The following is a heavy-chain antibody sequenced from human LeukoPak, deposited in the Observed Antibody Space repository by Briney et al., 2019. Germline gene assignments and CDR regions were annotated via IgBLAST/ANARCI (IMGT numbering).Heavy chain of an antibody. D-gene: IGHD1-26*01. CDR1: GGSVSTNGYY. J-gene: IGHJ4*02. CDR2: TSYSEGT. CDR3: AAADWEYFYFDS. Sequence: SETLSLTCTVTGGSVSTNGYYWDWIRQPPGKGLEWIGITSYSEGTYYNPSLMSRITISVDRSQNQFSLKMRDVTAADTAVYFCAAADWEYFYFDSWGQGALVAVS. V-gene: IGHV4-31*03.